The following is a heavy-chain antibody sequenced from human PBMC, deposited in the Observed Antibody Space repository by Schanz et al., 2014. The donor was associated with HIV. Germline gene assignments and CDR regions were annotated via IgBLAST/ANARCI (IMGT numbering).Heavy chain of an antibody. CDR3: ASDLSVYSSSSSV. J-gene: IGHJ6*02. D-gene: IGHD6-13*01. CDR2: ISPNSGGT. CDR1: GYTFSNYA. V-gene: IGHV1-2*02. Sequence: QDHLVQSGAEVKKPGASVNVSCKASGYTFSNYAINWVRQAPGQGLEWMGWISPNSGGTNYAQKFQGRVTMTRDTSISTAYMELSRLRSDDTAVYYCASDLSVYSSSSSVWGQGTTVTVSS.